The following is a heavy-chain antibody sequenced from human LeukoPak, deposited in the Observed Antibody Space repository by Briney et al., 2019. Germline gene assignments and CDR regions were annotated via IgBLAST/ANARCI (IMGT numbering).Heavy chain of an antibody. CDR2: INTDGSTT. CDR1: GFTFSDYW. CDR3: AKGSYYDSSGSFYFDY. V-gene: IGHV3-74*01. D-gene: IGHD3-22*01. J-gene: IGHJ4*02. Sequence: GGSLRLSCAASGFTFSDYWMHWVRQAPGKGLMGVSRINTDGSTTTYADSVKGRFTISRDNSKNTLYVQVNSLGTEDTAAYYCAKGSYYDSSGSFYFDYWGQGTLVTVSS.